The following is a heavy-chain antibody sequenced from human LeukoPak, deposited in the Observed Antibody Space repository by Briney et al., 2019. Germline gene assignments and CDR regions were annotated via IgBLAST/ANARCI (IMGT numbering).Heavy chain of an antibody. CDR1: GFTFSSYA. V-gene: IGHV3-23*01. D-gene: IGHD3-22*01. J-gene: IGHJ4*02. CDR3: AKGTSGSAYSAAHF. Sequence: GGSLRLSCAASGFTFSSYAMTWVRQAPGKGLEWVSVISGSGDNAYYANSVKGRFTISRDDSKDMLYLQLNSLRADDTAVYHCAKGTSGSAYSAAHFWGQGTLVTVSS. CDR2: ISGSGDNA.